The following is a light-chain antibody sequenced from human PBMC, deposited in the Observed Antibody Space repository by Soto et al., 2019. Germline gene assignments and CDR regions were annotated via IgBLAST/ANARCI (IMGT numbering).Light chain of an antibody. CDR2: GAS. CDR1: QSVSNNY. V-gene: IGKV3-20*01. Sequence: EIVMTQSPATLSVSPGERVTLSCRASQSVSNNYLAWYQRKPGQAPRLLIYGASNRATGIPDRFSGSGSGTDFTLTISRLEPEDFAVYYCQQYGSSGTFGQGTKVDIK. CDR3: QQYGSSGT. J-gene: IGKJ1*01.